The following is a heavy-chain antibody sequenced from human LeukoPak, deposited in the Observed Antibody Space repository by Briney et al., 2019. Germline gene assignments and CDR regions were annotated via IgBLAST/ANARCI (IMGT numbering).Heavy chain of an antibody. CDR2: ISWDGGST. CDR1: GFTFDDYA. V-gene: IGHV3-43D*04. Sequence: GGSLRLSCAASGFTFDDYAMHWVRQAPGKGLEWVSLISWDGGSTYYADSEKGRFTISRDNSKNSLYLQMNSLRAEDTALYYCAKALGSYGPYYYYYMDVWGKGTTVTVSS. CDR3: AKALGSYGPYYYYYMDV. J-gene: IGHJ6*03. D-gene: IGHD1-26*01.